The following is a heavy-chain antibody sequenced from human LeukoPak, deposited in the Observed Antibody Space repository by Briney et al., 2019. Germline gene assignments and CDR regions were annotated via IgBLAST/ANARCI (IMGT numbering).Heavy chain of an antibody. CDR2: INPNSGGT. J-gene: IGHJ4*02. Sequence: ASVKVSCKASGYTFTGYYMHWVRQAPGQGLEWMGWINPNSGGTNYAQRFQGRVTMTRDTSISTAYMELSRLRSDDTAVYYCARVGSSGWYLYYWGQGTLVTVSS. V-gene: IGHV1-2*02. CDR3: ARVGSSGWYLYY. CDR1: GYTFTGYY. D-gene: IGHD6-19*01.